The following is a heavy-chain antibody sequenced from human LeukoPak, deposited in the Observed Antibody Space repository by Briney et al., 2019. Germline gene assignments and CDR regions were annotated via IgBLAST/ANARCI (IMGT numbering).Heavy chain of an antibody. D-gene: IGHD3-10*02. Sequence: PGGSLRLSCAASGLTVSSNCMSWVRQAPGEGLEWVAFIYSGGNTYYTDSVKGRFTISRDNAKNSLYLQMNSMRAEDTAVYYCAELGITMIGGVWGKGTTVTISS. CDR3: AELGITMIGGV. CDR1: GLTVSSNC. CDR2: IYSGGNT. V-gene: IGHV3-53*01. J-gene: IGHJ6*04.